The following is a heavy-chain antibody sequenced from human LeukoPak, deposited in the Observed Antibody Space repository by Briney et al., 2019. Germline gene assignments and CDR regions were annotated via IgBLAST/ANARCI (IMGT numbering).Heavy chain of an antibody. Sequence: GGSLRLSCAASGFTFSSNNMNWVRQAPGKGLEGVSSINSSSSYIYYAYSVKGRFTISRDNAKNSLYLQMNSLRAEDTAVYYCARASQWQPPPIWLDPWGQGTLVTVSS. J-gene: IGHJ5*02. CDR1: GFTFSSNN. V-gene: IGHV3-21*01. D-gene: IGHD6-19*01. CDR2: INSSSSYI. CDR3: ARASQWQPPPIWLDP.